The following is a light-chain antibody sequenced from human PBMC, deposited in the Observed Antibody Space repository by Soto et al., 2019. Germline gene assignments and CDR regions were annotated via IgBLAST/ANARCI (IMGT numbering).Light chain of an antibody. J-gene: IGKJ5*01. V-gene: IGKV1-39*01. CDR3: QQYNNWPPIT. CDR1: HSISSY. Sequence: DIHMTQSPSSLSASVGDRVKITCRASHSISSYLNLYQQKPGKAPKLLIYAASSLQSGVPSRFSGSGSGTDFTLTISSLQSEDFAVYYCQQYNNWPPITFCQGTRLETK. CDR2: AAS.